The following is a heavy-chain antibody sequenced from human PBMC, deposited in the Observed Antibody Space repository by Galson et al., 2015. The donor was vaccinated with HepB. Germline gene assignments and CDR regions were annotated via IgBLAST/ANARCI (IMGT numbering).Heavy chain of an antibody. Sequence: SVKVSCKASGYTFIAYHVHWVRQAPGQGLEWMGRINPNGGGTSYAQAFQGRLTMTRDTSLNTVYMELRRLRSGDTAVYYCARAKTKMAIMDDASDIWGQGTLITVSS. CDR3: ARAKTKMAIMDDASDI. D-gene: IGHD5-24*01. V-gene: IGHV1-2*06. J-gene: IGHJ3*02. CDR1: GYTFIAYH. CDR2: INPNGGGT.